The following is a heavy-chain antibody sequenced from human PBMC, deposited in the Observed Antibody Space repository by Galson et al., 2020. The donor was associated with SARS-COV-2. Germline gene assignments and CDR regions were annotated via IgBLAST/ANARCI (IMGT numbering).Heavy chain of an antibody. Sequence: GESLKISCAASGFTFSSYAMHWVRQAPGKGLEWVAVISNDGINKYYADSAKGRFTISRDNSQNTLYLQMSSLRAEDTAVYYCARGGTDDYLYQFDYWGQGTLSTVSS. CDR3: ARGGTDDYLYQFDY. J-gene: IGHJ4*02. CDR1: GFTFSSYA. D-gene: IGHD4-17*01. V-gene: IGHV3-30*15. CDR2: ISNDGINK.